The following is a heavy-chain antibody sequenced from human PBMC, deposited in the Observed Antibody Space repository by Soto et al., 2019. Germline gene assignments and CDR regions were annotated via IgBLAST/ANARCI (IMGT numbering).Heavy chain of an antibody. V-gene: IGHV1-8*01. CDR1: GYTFTSYG. Sequence: RASVKVSCKASGYTFTSYGINWVRQATGQGLGWMGWMNPNSGNTGYAQKFQGRVTMTRNTSISTAYMELSSLRSEDTAVYYCAREGAVADFDAFDIWGQGTMVTVSS. J-gene: IGHJ3*02. CDR3: AREGAVADFDAFDI. CDR2: MNPNSGNT. D-gene: IGHD6-19*01.